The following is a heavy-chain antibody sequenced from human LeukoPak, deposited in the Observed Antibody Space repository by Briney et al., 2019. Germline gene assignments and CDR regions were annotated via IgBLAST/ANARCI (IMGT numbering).Heavy chain of an antibody. Sequence: GASVKVSCKASGYTFTNYGISWVRQAPGQGLEWMGWISAYNGNTHYAQNLQGRVTMTTDTSTSTAYMELRSLRSDVTAVYYCAYGRESPFDYWGQGTLVTVSS. J-gene: IGHJ4*02. V-gene: IGHV1-18*01. D-gene: IGHD4-17*01. CDR2: ISAYNGNT. CDR3: AYGRESPFDY. CDR1: GYTFTNYG.